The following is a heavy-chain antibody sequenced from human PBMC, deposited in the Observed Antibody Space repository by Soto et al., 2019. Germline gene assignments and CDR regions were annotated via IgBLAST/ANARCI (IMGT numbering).Heavy chain of an antibody. CDR1: GGSITDYS. V-gene: IGHV4-4*07. Sequence: SETLSLTCTVSGGSITDYSWVWIRQPAGKGLEWIGRIFSSGSTNYNPSLKGRITMSLDTSKNQFSLKLNSATATDTAVYFCARDQGVVATADNWFDPWGQGILVTVST. CDR3: ARDQGVVATADNWFDP. CDR2: IFSSGST. D-gene: IGHD2-21*02. J-gene: IGHJ5*02.